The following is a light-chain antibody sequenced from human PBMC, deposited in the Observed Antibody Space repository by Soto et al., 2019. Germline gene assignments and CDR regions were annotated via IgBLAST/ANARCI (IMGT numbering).Light chain of an antibody. V-gene: IGKV3-11*01. CDR1: QSVSSY. CDR2: DAS. CDR3: QQRSNWPQT. J-gene: IGKJ1*01. Sequence: EIVLTQSPATLSLSPGERDTLSCRASQSVSSYLAWYQQKPGQAPRLLIYDASNRATGIPARFSGSGSGTDFTLTISSLEPEDFSFYYYQQRSNWPQTFGQGTKVDIK.